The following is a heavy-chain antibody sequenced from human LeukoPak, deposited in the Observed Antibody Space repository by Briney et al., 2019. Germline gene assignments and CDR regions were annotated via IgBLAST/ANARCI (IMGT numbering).Heavy chain of an antibody. CDR2: INPNSVGT. Sequence: GASLKVSCKASGYTFTGYFIHWVRQAPGQGLEWMGCINPNSVGTNYAQKFQGRVTMTRDTSISTAYMELSRLRSDETAVYFCASADYGGKSPSLDYWGQGALVTVSS. CDR3: ASADYGGKSPSLDY. CDR1: GYTFTGYF. V-gene: IGHV1-2*02. D-gene: IGHD4-23*01. J-gene: IGHJ4*02.